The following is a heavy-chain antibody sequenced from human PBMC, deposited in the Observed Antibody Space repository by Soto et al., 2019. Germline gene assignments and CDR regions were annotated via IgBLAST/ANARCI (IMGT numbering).Heavy chain of an antibody. CDR2: FYDSGST. CDR1: RGSISDYC. CDR3: ARVGSGGYSNNWYDP. J-gene: IGHJ5*02. V-gene: IGHV4-59*01. Sequence: SETLADTCTVSRGSISDYCWGWIRQPPGKGLEWVGYFYDSGSTKYNPSLKSRVTISVDTVMNQISLEMKSVTVADTAVYYCARVGSGGYSNNWYDPWGQRTLDTVSS. D-gene: IGHD3-22*01.